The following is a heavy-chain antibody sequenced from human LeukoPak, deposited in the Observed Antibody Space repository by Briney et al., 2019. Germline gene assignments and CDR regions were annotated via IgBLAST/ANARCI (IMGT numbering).Heavy chain of an antibody. J-gene: IGHJ4*02. V-gene: IGHV3-23*01. CDR1: GFTFSSYG. D-gene: IGHD2-8*02. CDR3: ATYRQVLLPFES. Sequence: GGSLRLSCAASGFTFSSYGMSWVRQPPGKGLEWVSSIFPGGGEIHYADSVRGRFTISRDNSKSTLSLQMNNLRAEDTAIYYCATYRQVLLPFESWGQGTLVTVSS. CDR2: IFPGGGEI.